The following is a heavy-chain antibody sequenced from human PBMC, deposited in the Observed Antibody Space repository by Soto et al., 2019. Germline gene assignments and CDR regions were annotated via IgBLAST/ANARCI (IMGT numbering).Heavy chain of an antibody. J-gene: IGHJ4*02. V-gene: IGHV4-61*01. Sequence: QVQLQESGPGLVKPSETLSLTCTVSVGSVSSGNFYWCWIRQPPGKGLEWIGFIYYSGSINYNPSLRRRVTISVNTSKNQFSLQLSSVTAADTAVYYCARGRNGLVLYWGQGTLVTVSS. CDR2: IYYSGSI. CDR1: VGSVSSGNFY. D-gene: IGHD3-9*01. CDR3: ARGRNGLVLY.